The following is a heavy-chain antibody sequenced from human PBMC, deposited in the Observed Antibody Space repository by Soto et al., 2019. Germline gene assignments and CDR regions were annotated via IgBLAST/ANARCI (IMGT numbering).Heavy chain of an antibody. D-gene: IGHD3-16*01. CDR3: AAWAGGALYYGMDV. J-gene: IGHJ6*02. Sequence: GGSLRLSCAASGFTFSSYSMNWVRQAPGKGLEWVSSISSSSSYIYYADSVKGRFTISRDNAKNSLYLQMNSLRAEDTAVYYCAAWAGGALYYGMDVWGQGTTVTVSS. V-gene: IGHV3-21*01. CDR1: GFTFSSYS. CDR2: ISSSSSYI.